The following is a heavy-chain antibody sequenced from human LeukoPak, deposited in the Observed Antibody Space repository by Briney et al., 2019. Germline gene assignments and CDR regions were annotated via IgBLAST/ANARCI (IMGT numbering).Heavy chain of an antibody. Sequence: ASMRVSCKTSGYTFSNFGVNGVRQAPGQGLEWMGWISGNNDNPNYGQKFQGRFTVTTDSSTSTAYMELRNLTFDDTAVYYCARDGTSTDDYWGQGTLVTVSS. J-gene: IGHJ4*02. CDR1: GYTFSNFG. CDR2: ISGNNDNP. D-gene: IGHD2-2*01. V-gene: IGHV1-18*01. CDR3: ARDGTSTDDY.